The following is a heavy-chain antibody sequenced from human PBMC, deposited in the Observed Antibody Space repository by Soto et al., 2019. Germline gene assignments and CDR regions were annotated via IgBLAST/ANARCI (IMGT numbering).Heavy chain of an antibody. Sequence: PSETLSLTCAVSGGSISSGGYSWSWIRLPPGKGLEWIGYIYHSGSTYYNPSLKSRVTISVDRSKNQFSLKLSSATAADTAVYYCARCCSSTSCSGSNWFDPWGQGTLVTVSS. J-gene: IGHJ5*02. V-gene: IGHV4-30-2*01. CDR2: IYHSGST. CDR1: GGSISSGGYS. CDR3: ARCCSSTSCSGSNWFDP. D-gene: IGHD2-2*01.